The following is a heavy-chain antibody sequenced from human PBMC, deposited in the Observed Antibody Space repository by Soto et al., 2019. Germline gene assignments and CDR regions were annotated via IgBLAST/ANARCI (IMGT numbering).Heavy chain of an antibody. CDR1: GFNVNSYG. CDR3: ARDSGHLSTYVIVVLDF. CDR2: IWYDGRNI. Sequence: QVQLLESGGGVVLPGRSLRLSCAAFGFNVNSYGVHWVRQAPGKGLEWEAVIWYDGRNIFYADSVMGRFTVSRDNSKNTVYFQMNNLRVEYTALYYCARDSGHLSTYVIVVLDFWGQGTMGTGSS. V-gene: IGHV3-33*01. D-gene: IGHD3-10*02. J-gene: IGHJ3*01.